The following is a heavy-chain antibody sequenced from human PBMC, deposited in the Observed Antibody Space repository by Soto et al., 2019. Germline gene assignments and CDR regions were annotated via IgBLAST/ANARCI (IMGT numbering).Heavy chain of an antibody. CDR1: GFTFSTYG. Sequence: DVQLLESGGGLVQWGGSLRLSCVTSGFTFSTYGMTWVRQAPGKGLEWVSYGGSGGSKYYAESVKGRFTTSRDNSKNTLSLEMNSLRAEDTATYYCVKFGGRSYPYYYMDVWGKGTTVTVSS. V-gene: IGHV3-23*01. D-gene: IGHD3-10*01. CDR3: VKFGGRSYPYYYMDV. CDR2: GGSGGSK. J-gene: IGHJ6*03.